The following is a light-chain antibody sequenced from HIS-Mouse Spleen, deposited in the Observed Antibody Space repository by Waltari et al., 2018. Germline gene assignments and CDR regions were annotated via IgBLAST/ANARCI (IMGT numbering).Light chain of an antibody. Sequence: SYELTQPPSVSVSPGQTASITCSGAKLGDKYACWYQQKPGQSPVLVIYQDSKRPSAIPERFSGSNSGNTATLTISGTQAMDEADYYCQAWDSSYSVFGGGTKLTVL. CDR1: KLGDKY. CDR2: QDS. V-gene: IGLV3-1*01. J-gene: IGLJ2*01. CDR3: QAWDSSYSV.